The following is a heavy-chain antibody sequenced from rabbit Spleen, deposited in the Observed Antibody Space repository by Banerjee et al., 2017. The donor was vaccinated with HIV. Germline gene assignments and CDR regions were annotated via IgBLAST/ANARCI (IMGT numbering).Heavy chain of an antibody. Sequence: QSLEESGGDLVKPGASLTLTCTASGFSFSGGYWICWVRQAPGKGLEWIACIYAGSGGYTHYASWAKGRFTISKSSTTVTLQAASLTAADTAAYFCARDVDDSGKANYFNLWGPGTLVTVS. D-gene: IGHD1-1*01. V-gene: IGHV1S40*01. CDR3: ARDVDDSGKANYFNL. J-gene: IGHJ4*01. CDR2: IYAGSGGYT. CDR1: GFSFSGGYW.